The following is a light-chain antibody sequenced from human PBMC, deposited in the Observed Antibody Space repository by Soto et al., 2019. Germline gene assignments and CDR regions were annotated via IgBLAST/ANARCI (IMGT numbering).Light chain of an antibody. V-gene: IGLV1-44*01. CDR2: KNN. CDR1: RSNIGGNT. CDR3: AAWDDTLNGRV. Sequence: QSVLTQPPAASGTPGQRVSISCSGSRSNIGGNTVNWYQQLPGTAPKLLMYKNNQRHSGVPDRFSGSKSGTSASLAISGLQSEDEAEYYWAAWDDTLNGRVLGGGTKLAFL. J-gene: IGLJ3*02.